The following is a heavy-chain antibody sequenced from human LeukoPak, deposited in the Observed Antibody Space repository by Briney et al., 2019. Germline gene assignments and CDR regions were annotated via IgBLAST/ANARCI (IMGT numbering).Heavy chain of an antibody. CDR1: GFPFGDYA. CDR3: TRDSAFDI. V-gene: IGHV3-49*04. CDR2: IRSKTYGGTT. Sequence: GGSLRLSCTASGFPFGDYAMTWVRQAPGKGLEWVSFIRSKTYGGTTEYAASVKGRFTMSRDDSKTITYLQMNSLKTEDTAVYYCTRDSAFDIWGQGTMVTVSS. J-gene: IGHJ3*02.